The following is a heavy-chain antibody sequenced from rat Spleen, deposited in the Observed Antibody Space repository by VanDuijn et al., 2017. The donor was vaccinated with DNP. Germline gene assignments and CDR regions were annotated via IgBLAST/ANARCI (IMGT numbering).Heavy chain of an antibody. Sequence: EVQLVESGGGLVQPGNSLKLSCAASGFTFGDYAMAWVRQSPKKGLEWVAIISHSDDTTYYPDSVRGRFTISRDNAENSLFLQMGSLKSEDTATYYCAREQHYHFDYWGQGVMVTVSS. CDR2: ISHSDDTT. CDR1: GFTFGDYA. J-gene: IGHJ2*01. V-gene: IGHV5S23*01. CDR3: AREQHYHFDY. D-gene: IGHD1-10*01.